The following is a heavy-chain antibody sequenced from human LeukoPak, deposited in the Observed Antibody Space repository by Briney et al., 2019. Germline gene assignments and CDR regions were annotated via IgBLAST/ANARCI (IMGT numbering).Heavy chain of an antibody. Sequence: PSETLSLTCAVYGGSCDDYYCSWIRQPPGKGLEWIGEIHPHGMFYHNSSLMSRVTISIDTSKTQFSLRLTSVTAADTAVYYCARGCSGGSCPYDYWGQGTLVTVSS. V-gene: IGHV4-34*01. CDR3: ARGCSGGSCPYDY. CDR1: GGSCDDYY. J-gene: IGHJ4*02. CDR2: IHPHGMF. D-gene: IGHD2-15*01.